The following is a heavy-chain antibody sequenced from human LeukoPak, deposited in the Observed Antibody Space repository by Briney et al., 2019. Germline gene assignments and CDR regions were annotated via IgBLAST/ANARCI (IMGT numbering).Heavy chain of an antibody. Sequence: SETLSLTCTVSGGSLSGYYWSWIRQPPGKGLEWIAYISHSGSTNYNPSLKNRVTMSGDTSKNQLSLKLSSVTAADTAVYYCARDRGSAGGFDYWGQGTLVTVSS. CDR2: ISHSGST. V-gene: IGHV4-59*01. CDR3: ARDRGSAGGFDY. J-gene: IGHJ4*02. D-gene: IGHD6-13*01. CDR1: GGSLSGYY.